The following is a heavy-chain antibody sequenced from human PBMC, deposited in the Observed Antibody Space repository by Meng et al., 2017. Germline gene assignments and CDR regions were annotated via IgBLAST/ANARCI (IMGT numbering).Heavy chain of an antibody. CDR1: GDTVSSDSAA. Sequence: QLQQSGPGLMKPSQTLSLTCAISGDTVSSDSAAWNWIRQSPSRGLEWLGRTYYRSKWYNDFAVSVKSRIIINPDTSKNHFSLQLNSVTPEDTAVYYYASGWSMFQTWGQGTLVTVSS. J-gene: IGHJ4*02. V-gene: IGHV6-1*01. D-gene: IGHD3-10*02. CDR2: TYYRSKWYN. CDR3: ASGWSMFQT.